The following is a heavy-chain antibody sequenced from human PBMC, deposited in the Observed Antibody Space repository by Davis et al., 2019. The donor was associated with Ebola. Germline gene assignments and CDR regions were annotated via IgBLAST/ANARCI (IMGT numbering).Heavy chain of an antibody. CDR3: TSAYGEFDY. CDR1: GFTFSRYG. J-gene: IGHJ4*02. Sequence: GESLKISCEASGFTFSRYGMHWVRQASGKGLEWVGRIRSKANSYATAYAASVKGRFTISRDDSKNTAYLQMNSLKTEDTAVYYCTSAYGEFDYWGQGTLVTVSS. V-gene: IGHV3-73*01. D-gene: IGHD4-17*01. CDR2: IRSKANSYAT.